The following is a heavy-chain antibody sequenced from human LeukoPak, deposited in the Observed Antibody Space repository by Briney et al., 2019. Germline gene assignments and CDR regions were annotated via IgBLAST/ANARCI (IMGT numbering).Heavy chain of an antibody. V-gene: IGHV3-11*01. CDR3: ARDFWSGHTARFDP. Sequence: GGSLRLSCAASGFTFSDYYMSWIRQAPGKGLEWVSYISSSGSTIYYADSVKGRFTISRDNAKNSLYLQMNSLRAEDTAVYYCARDFWSGHTARFDPWGQGTLVTVSS. J-gene: IGHJ5*02. CDR1: GFTFSDYY. CDR2: ISSSGSTI. D-gene: IGHD3-3*01.